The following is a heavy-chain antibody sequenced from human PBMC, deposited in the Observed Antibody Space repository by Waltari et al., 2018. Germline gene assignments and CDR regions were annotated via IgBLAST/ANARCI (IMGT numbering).Heavy chain of an antibody. D-gene: IGHD5-12*01. CDR1: GFPFGRFD. Sequence: EVQLLESGGGLVQPGGFLRLSCAASGFPFGRFDRHWLRQDPGKGLEWVSVVNDDGGSTYYGDSVRGRFATSRDSSKNTVYLQMNSLRAEDTALYYCAKGTSGYTSSAADYWGQGVLVTVSS. CDR2: VNDDGGST. CDR3: AKGTSGYTSSAADY. J-gene: IGHJ4*02. V-gene: IGHV3-23*01.